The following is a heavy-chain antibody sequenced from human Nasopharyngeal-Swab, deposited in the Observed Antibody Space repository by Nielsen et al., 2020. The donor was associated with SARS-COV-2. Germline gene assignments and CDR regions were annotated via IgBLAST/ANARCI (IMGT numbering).Heavy chain of an antibody. Sequence: GGSLRLSCAASGFTFSDYYMSWIRQAPGKGLEWVSYISSSSSYTNYADSVKGRFTISRDNAKNSLYLQMNSLRAEDTAVYYCARDPSSGWYPSYYYGMDVWGQGTTVTVSS. CDR3: ARDPSSGWYPSYYYGMDV. CDR2: ISSSSSYT. J-gene: IGHJ6*02. V-gene: IGHV3-11*05. D-gene: IGHD6-19*01. CDR1: GFTFSDYY.